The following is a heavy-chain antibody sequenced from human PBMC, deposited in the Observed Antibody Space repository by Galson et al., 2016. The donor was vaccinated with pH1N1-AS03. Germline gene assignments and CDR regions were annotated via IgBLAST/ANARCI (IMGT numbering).Heavy chain of an antibody. CDR1: GFTFSIYA. V-gene: IGHV3-23*01. Sequence: SLRLSCAASGFTFSIYAMNWVRQTPGKGPQWIASVTGSGGSTNYAGSVKGRFTISRDNSKNTLYLQMNSLRAEDAAVYYCAKDLRGGYDFDVVDSWGQGTLVSVSS. D-gene: IGHD5-12*01. CDR2: VTGSGGST. CDR3: AKDLRGGYDFDVVDS. J-gene: IGHJ4*02.